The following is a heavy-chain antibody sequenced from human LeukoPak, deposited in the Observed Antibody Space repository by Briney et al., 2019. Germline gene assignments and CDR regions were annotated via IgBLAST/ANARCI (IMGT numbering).Heavy chain of an antibody. J-gene: IGHJ4*02. Sequence: GGSLRLSCAASAFSFSNYNMNWVRQAPGKGLEWVSSITSSGSYIYYADSVKGRFTISRDNAKNSLYLQLNSLRAEDTAVYYCARDRHKYHYDGSGYPPYWGQGTLVTVSS. CDR2: ITSSGSYI. CDR3: ARDRHKYHYDGSGYPPY. D-gene: IGHD3-22*01. CDR1: AFSFSNYN. V-gene: IGHV3-21*01.